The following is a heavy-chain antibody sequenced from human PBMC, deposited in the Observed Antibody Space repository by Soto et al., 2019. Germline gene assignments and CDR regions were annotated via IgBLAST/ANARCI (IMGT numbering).Heavy chain of an antibody. Sequence: ASETLSLTCTVSGGSISSGDYYWSWIRQPPGKGLEWIGYIYYSGSTYYNPSLKSRVTISVDTSKNQFSLKLSSVTAADTAVYYCARGPVDPAYGSGYYYFDYWGQGTLVTVSS. D-gene: IGHD3-10*01. CDR3: ARGPVDPAYGSGYYYFDY. CDR2: IYYSGST. V-gene: IGHV4-30-4*01. CDR1: GGSISSGDYY. J-gene: IGHJ4*02.